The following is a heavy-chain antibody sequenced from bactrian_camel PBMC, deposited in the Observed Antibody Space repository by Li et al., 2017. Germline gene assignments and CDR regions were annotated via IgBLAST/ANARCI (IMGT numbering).Heavy chain of an antibody. J-gene: IGHJ4*01. CDR1: GATGSRGC. Sequence: VQLVESGGGSVQAGGSLRLSCAASGATGSRGCMGWFRQAPGMEREQVAVFRYTFGRTTYYADSVKGRFTISRDKAKNTVYLQMTSLKPEDTAIYYCAARRYPCSVATGAIPSYNARGQGTQVTVS. CDR2: FRYTFGRTT. D-gene: IGHD7*01. V-gene: IGHV3-3*01. CDR3: AARRYPCSVATGAIPSYNA.